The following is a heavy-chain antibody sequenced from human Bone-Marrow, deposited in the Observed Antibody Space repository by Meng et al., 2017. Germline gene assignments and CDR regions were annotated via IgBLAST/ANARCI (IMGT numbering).Heavy chain of an antibody. D-gene: IGHD3-10*01. V-gene: IGHV4-34*01. J-gene: IGHJ6*02. CDR2: INYSGVT. Sequence: SETLSLTCAVSGGSFTHYYWTWIRQSPGKGLEWIGEINYSGVTNYIPSLKSRVTIEVDTSNTQFSLKVTSVTAADAAVYFCARLSCRGGACPKKELRKNYYYYTLDFWGPGTTVTVSS. CDR3: ARLSCRGGACPKKELRKNYYYYTLDF. CDR1: GGSFTHYY.